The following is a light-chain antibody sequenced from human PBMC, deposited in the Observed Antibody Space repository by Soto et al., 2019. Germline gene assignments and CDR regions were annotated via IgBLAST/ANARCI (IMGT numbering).Light chain of an antibody. CDR3: QQRSNWPIT. Sequence: EIVLTQSPATLSLSPGERATLSCRASQSVGNTLAWYQQQPGQTPRLLIYGASTTATGIPARFSGSGSGTEFTLTISSLETEDFAVYDCQQRSNWPITFGQGTRLEIK. CDR1: QSVGNT. CDR2: GAS. V-gene: IGKV3-11*01. J-gene: IGKJ5*01.